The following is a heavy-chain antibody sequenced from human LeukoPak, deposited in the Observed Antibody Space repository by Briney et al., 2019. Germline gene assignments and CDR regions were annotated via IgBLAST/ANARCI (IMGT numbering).Heavy chain of an antibody. J-gene: IGHJ5*02. CDR2: IKQDGSEK. V-gene: IGHV3-7*01. CDR1: GFTFSRYW. Sequence: GGSLRLSCAASGFTFSRYWMSWVRQAPGKGLEWVANIKQDGSEKYYVDSVKGRFTISRDNAKNSPYLQMNSLRAEDTAVYYCARVGLAYCSGGSCYRDWFDPWGQGTLVTVSS. CDR3: ARVGLAYCSGGSCYRDWFDP. D-gene: IGHD2-15*01.